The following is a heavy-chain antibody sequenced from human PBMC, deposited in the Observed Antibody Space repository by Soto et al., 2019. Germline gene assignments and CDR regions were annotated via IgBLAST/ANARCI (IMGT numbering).Heavy chain of an antibody. CDR3: AKSSGVVPAGGYGMDV. Sequence: HPGGSLRLSCAASGFTFDDYTMHWVRQAPGKGLEWVSLISWDGGSTYYADSVKGRFTISRDNSKNSLYLQMNSLRTEDTALYYCAKSSGVVPAGGYGMDVWGQGTTVTVSS. CDR2: ISWDGGST. J-gene: IGHJ6*02. V-gene: IGHV3-43*01. CDR1: GFTFDDYT. D-gene: IGHD2-2*01.